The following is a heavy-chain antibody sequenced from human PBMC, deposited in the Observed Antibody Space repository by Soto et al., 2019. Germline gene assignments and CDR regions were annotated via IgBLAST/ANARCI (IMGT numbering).Heavy chain of an antibody. Sequence: SSETLSLTCTVSGGSISSYYWSWIRQPPGKGLEWIGYIYYSGSTNYNPSLKSRVTISVDTSKNQFSLKLSSVTAADTAVYYCAREGYGSGSYYNANWFDPWGQGTLVTVSS. CDR2: IYYSGST. J-gene: IGHJ5*02. V-gene: IGHV4-59*01. CDR3: AREGYGSGSYYNANWFDP. D-gene: IGHD3-10*01. CDR1: GGSISSYY.